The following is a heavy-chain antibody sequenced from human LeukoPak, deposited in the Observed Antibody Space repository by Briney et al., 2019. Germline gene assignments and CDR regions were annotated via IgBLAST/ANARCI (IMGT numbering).Heavy chain of an antibody. V-gene: IGHV3-7*01. D-gene: IGHD3-10*01. J-gene: IGHJ4*02. CDR2: IKHDGSDA. CDR1: GFPFSSYW. CDR3: ARGQMVRGVTFFPD. Sequence: GGSLRLSCAASGFPFSSYWMTWVRQTPGKGLEWVANIKHDGSDAYYADSVSGRLTVSRDNAKNSLYLQMNSLRAEDTAVYYCARGQMVRGVTFFPDWGQGTLVTVSS.